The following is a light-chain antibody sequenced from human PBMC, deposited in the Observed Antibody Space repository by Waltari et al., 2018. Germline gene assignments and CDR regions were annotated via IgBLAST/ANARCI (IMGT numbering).Light chain of an antibody. CDR2: SNN. CDR1: RSNIGSTT. CDR3: ASWDDSLNGL. J-gene: IGLJ3*02. V-gene: IGLV1-44*01. Sequence: QSVLTQPPSASGTPGPRVTRSCSGSRSNIGSTTVNWYQQPPGPAPKLLIYSNNQRPSGVPDRFSGSKSGTSASLAISGLQSEDEADYYCASWDDSLNGLFGGGTKLTVL.